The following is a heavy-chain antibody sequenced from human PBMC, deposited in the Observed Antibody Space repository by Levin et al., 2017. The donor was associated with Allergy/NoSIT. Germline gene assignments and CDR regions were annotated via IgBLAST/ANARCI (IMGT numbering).Heavy chain of an antibody. CDR3: ARDRNFKCSRTSCYVAFDI. D-gene: IGHD2-2*01. CDR1: GFTFSSYW. CDR2: IKTDGSET. J-gene: IGHJ3*02. Sequence: PGGSLRLSCAASGFTFSSYWMHWVRQAPGKGLVWVSRIKTDGSETNYGDSVKGRFTISRDNAKNTLYLQMNGLRAEDTAVYYCARDRNFKCSRTSCYVAFDIWGQGTMVTVSS. V-gene: IGHV3-74*01.